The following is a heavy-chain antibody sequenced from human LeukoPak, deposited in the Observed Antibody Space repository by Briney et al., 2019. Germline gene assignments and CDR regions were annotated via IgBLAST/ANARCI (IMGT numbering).Heavy chain of an antibody. Sequence: GGSLRLSCAAFGFTVSVNYMSWVRQAPGKGLEWVSYISSSGSTIYYADSVKGRFTISRDNAKNSLYLQMNSLRAEDTAVYYCAGRNDPGLVDVWGKGTTVTISS. V-gene: IGHV3-11*01. CDR2: ISSSGSTI. CDR1: GFTVSVNY. D-gene: IGHD1-1*01. J-gene: IGHJ6*04. CDR3: AGRNDPGLVDV.